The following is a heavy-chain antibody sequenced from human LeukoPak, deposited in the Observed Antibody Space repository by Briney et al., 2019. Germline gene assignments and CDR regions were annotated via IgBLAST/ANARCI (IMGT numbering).Heavy chain of an antibody. CDR2: ISWNSGSI. J-gene: IGHJ4*02. D-gene: IGHD6-13*01. CDR3: AKDKAGAFDY. V-gene: IGHV3-9*01. CDR1: GFTFDDYA. Sequence: GRSLRLSCAAPGFTFDDYAMHWVRQAPGKGLERVSGISWNSGSIAYADSVKGRFTISRDNAKNSLYLQMNSLRAEDTALYYCAKDKAGAFDYWGQGTLVTVSS.